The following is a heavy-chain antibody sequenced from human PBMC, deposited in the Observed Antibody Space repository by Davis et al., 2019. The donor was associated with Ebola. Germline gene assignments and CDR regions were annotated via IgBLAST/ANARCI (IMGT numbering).Heavy chain of an antibody. Sequence: GESLKISCAASGFTFSSYAMHWVRQAPGKGLEWVAVISYDGSNKYYADYVKGRFTISRDNSKNTLYLQMNSLRVEDTAVYYCARMSATVTTEFDYWGQGTLVTVSS. CDR3: ARMSATVTTEFDY. D-gene: IGHD4-17*01. CDR2: ISYDGSNK. CDR1: GFTFSSYA. V-gene: IGHV3-30*04. J-gene: IGHJ4*02.